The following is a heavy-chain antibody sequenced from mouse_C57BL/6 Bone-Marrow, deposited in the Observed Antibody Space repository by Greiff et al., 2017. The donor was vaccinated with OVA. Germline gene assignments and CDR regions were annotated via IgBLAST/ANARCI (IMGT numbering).Heavy chain of an antibody. CDR2: IYPGDGDT. CDR3: ARLGDGFLYAMDY. D-gene: IGHD2-3*01. J-gene: IGHJ4*01. Sequence: VKLMESGAELVKPGASVKISCKASGYAFSSYWMNWVKQRPGKGLEWIGQIYPGDGDTNYNGKFKGKATLTADKSSSTAYMQLSSLTSEDSAVYFCARLGDGFLYAMDYWGQGTSVTVSS. CDR1: GYAFSSYW. V-gene: IGHV1-80*01.